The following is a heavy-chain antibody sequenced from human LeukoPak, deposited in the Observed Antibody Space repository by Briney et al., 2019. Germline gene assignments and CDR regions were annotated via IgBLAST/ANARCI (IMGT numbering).Heavy chain of an antibody. J-gene: IGHJ4*02. CDR2: VYYSGST. D-gene: IGHD5-12*01. CDR1: GGSLSSYY. CDR3: ARFSGYECFDY. Sequence: SETLSLTCTDSGGSLSSYYWSWIRQPPGKGLEWIGYVYYSGSTNYNPSLKSRVTISVDASKNQFSLKLSSVTAADTAVYYCARFSGYECFDYWGQGTLVTVFS. V-gene: IGHV4-59*08.